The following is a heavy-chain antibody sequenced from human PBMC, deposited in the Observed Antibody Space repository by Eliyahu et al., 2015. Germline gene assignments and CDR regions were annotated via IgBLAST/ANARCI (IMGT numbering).Heavy chain of an antibody. CDR1: GFXFSDYY. CDR2: ISSTGNTI. Sequence: QVQLVESGGGLVKPGGSLRLSCAASGFXFSDYYMXWIRQPPGKGLEWISYISSTGNTIYYADSVKGRFTISRDNAKNSLYLQMNSLRAEDTAVYYCARDRNAGAIAAPPNFDYWGQGTLVTVSS. V-gene: IGHV3-11*01. CDR3: ARDRNAGAIAAPPNFDY. J-gene: IGHJ4*02. D-gene: IGHD6-6*01.